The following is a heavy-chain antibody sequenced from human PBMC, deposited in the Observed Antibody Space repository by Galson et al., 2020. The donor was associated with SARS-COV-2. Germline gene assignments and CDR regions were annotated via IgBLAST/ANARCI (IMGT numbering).Heavy chain of an antibody. Sequence: GGSLRLSCVASGFTFSRFDMHWVRQAPGKGLVWVSRLNSDGISAFYADSVEGRFTISRDNAKNTLYLQMHSLRAEDTAVYYCASRGVVIRDISFGNWGQGTLFTGSA. CDR3: ASRGVVIRDISFGN. CDR1: GFTFSRFD. D-gene: IGHD2-21*01. V-gene: IGHV3-74*01. CDR2: LNSDGISA. J-gene: IGHJ4*02.